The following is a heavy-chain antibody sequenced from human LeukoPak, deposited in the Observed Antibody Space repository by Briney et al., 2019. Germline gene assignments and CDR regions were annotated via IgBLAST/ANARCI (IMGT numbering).Heavy chain of an antibody. J-gene: IGHJ5*02. CDR3: ASEVPMIAVAGSAWFDL. CDR2: INSDGSST. V-gene: IGHV3-74*01. Sequence: GGSLRLSCAASGFTFSSYWMHWVRQAPGKGLVWVSRINSDGSSTSYADSVKGRFTISRDNAKNTLYLQMNSLRAEDTAVYYCASEVPMIAVAGSAWFDLWGQGTLVTVSS. D-gene: IGHD6-19*01. CDR1: GFTFSSYW.